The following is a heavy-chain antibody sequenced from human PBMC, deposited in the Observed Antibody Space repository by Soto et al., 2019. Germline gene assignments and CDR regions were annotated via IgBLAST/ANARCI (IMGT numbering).Heavy chain of an antibody. CDR3: AKRSMTSGTHPFFDY. CDR2: LNPNGGST. J-gene: IGHJ4*01. D-gene: IGHD1-26*01. V-gene: IGHV1-46*01. Sequence: ASVKVSCKASGYTFTHYYMHWVRQATGQGLEWMGILNPNGGSTDYAQKFQGRVTLTRDTSTSTVFMELSSLRPEDTAVYYCAKRSMTSGTHPFFDYWGQGTPVTVSS. CDR1: GYTFTHYY.